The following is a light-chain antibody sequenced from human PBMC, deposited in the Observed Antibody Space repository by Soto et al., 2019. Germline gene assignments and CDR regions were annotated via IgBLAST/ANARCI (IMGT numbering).Light chain of an antibody. CDR1: QSISSS. Sequence: DIQMTQSPSSLSASVGDRVTITCRTSQSISSSLNWYQQKPGKAPKLLIYAASTLQSGVPSRFSGSGSGTDFTLTISSLQPEDSATYFCQQSYSTPYTFGQGTKLKTK. J-gene: IGKJ2*01. V-gene: IGKV1-39*01. CDR3: QQSYSTPYT. CDR2: AAS.